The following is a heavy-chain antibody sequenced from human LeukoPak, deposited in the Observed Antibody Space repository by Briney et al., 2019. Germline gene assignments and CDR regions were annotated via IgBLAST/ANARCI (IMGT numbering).Heavy chain of an antibody. Sequence: ASETLSLTCTVSGGSVASSAYCWGWIRQPPGKGLEWIATINYSGSTYYNPSLKSRVSISIDTVKNQLSLRLPSVTAADTAVYYCARCWTLASMLEPSGQGTLVLVSS. CDR1: GGSVASSAYC. CDR3: ARCWTLASMLEP. CDR2: INYSGST. D-gene: IGHD3/OR15-3a*01. V-gene: IGHV4-39*01. J-gene: IGHJ5*02.